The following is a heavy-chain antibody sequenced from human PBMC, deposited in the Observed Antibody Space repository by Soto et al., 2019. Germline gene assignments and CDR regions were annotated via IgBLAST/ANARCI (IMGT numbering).Heavy chain of an antibody. CDR2: ISGSGGST. J-gene: IGHJ4*02. Sequence: PGGSLRLSCAASVFTFSSYAMSWVRQAPGKGLEWVSAISGSGGSTYYADSVKGRFTISRDNSKNTLYLQMNSLRAEDTAVYYRAKEGLGDCGGDCYSAFDYGGQGTLVTVPS. CDR1: VFTFSSYA. CDR3: AKEGLGDCGGDCYSAFDY. D-gene: IGHD2-21*02. V-gene: IGHV3-23*01.